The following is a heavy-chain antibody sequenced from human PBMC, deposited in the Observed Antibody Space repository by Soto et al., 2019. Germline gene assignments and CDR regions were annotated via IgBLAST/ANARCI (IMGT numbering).Heavy chain of an antibody. J-gene: IGHJ4*02. CDR1: GGSISSGGYS. CDR3: ARGMTTVTTFDY. V-gene: IGHV4-30-2*01. CDR2: IYHSGST. D-gene: IGHD4-17*01. Sequence: SETLSLTCTVSGGSISSGGYSWSWIRQPPGKGLECIGYIYHSGSTYYNPSLKSRVTISVDRSKNQFSLKLSSVTAADTAVYYCARGMTTVTTFDYWGQGTLVTVSS.